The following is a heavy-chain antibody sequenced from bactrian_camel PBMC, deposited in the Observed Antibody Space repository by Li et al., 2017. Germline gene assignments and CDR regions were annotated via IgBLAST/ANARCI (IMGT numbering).Heavy chain of an antibody. CDR2: ISPSGDNA. Sequence: QVQLVESGGGSVQAGGSLRLSCATSGFTFSSHYMAWFRQAPGEEREGVAIISPSGDNAFYWDSVKGRFTIFRDIANNTVYLQMNSLKTEDTAVYYCAAGLWRYGSCQYTNWGQGTQVTVS. J-gene: IGHJ4*01. CDR1: GFTFSSHY. D-gene: IGHD3*01. CDR3: AAGLWRYGSCQYTN. V-gene: IGHV3S63*01.